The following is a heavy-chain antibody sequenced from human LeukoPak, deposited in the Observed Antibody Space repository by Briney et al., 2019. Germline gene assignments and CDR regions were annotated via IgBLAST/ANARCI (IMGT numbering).Heavy chain of an antibody. J-gene: IGHJ6*02. CDR3: AKDGYSGYEMVREYYYYYGMDV. CDR1: GFTFSSYG. V-gene: IGHV3-30*18. CDR2: ISYDGSNK. Sequence: GGSLRLSCAASGFTFSSYGMHWVRQAPGRGLEWVAVISYDGSNKYYADSVKGRFTISRDNSKNTLYLQMNSLRAEDTAVYYCAKDGYSGYEMVREYYYYYGMDVWGQGTTVTVSS. D-gene: IGHD5-12*01.